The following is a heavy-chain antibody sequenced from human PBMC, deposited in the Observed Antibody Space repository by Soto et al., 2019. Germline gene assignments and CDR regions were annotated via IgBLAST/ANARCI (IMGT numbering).Heavy chain of an antibody. CDR3: AKDRGCGACHGMDV. V-gene: IGHV3-23*01. CDR2: ISARGGTT. Sequence: EVQLLESGGDLVQPGGSLRLSCEASGFTFSDYAMNWVRQAPGKGLEWVTGISARGGTTYYVDSVKGRFTISRDNSKNTLYLKMNAPKAEARAVYYCAKDRGCGACHGMDVWGQGTTVTVSS. D-gene: IGHD3-10*01. CDR1: GFTFSDYA. J-gene: IGHJ6*01.